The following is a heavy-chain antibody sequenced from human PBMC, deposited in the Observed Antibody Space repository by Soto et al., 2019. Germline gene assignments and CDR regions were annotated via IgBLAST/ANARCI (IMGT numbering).Heavy chain of an antibody. J-gene: IGHJ5*02. CDR2: AYYSGIT. D-gene: IGHD2-8*01. V-gene: IGHV4-59*01. CDR3: ARDRSTYGGGGTGEVKENWFDP. CDR1: GGSISHYY. Sequence: PSETLSLTCTVSGGSISHYYCSWIRQSPWKGLEWIGYAYYSGITDYNPSLKSRVTMSVDTSKNQVSLKLNSVTTADTAVYYCARDRSTYGGGGTGEVKENWFDPCGPGTLVTVSS.